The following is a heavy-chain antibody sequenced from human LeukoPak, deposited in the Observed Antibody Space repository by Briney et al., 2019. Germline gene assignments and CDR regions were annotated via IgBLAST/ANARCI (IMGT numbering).Heavy chain of an antibody. D-gene: IGHD6-13*01. CDR2: INSDGSST. Sequence: GGSLRLSRAASGFTFGSYWMHWVRQAPGKGLVWVSRINSDGSSTTYADSVKGRFTISRDNAKNTLYLQMNSLRAEDTAIYYCARGRGESSSWYEDYWGQGTLVTVSS. J-gene: IGHJ4*02. CDR3: ARGRGESSSWYEDY. CDR1: GFTFGSYW. V-gene: IGHV3-74*01.